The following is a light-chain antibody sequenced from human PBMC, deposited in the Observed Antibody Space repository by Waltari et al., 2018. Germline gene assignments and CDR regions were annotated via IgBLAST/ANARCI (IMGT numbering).Light chain of an antibody. V-gene: IGKV1-5*03. Sequence: DIQMTQSPSTLPASLGYRVTITCRANETISTWLAGYQQKPGKAPRLLIYKTFSLESGVPSRFSGSGSGTDFTLTISSLQPDDFATYYCQHYTSYSPWTFGQGTRVEIK. J-gene: IGKJ1*01. CDR2: KTF. CDR1: ETISTW. CDR3: QHYTSYSPWT.